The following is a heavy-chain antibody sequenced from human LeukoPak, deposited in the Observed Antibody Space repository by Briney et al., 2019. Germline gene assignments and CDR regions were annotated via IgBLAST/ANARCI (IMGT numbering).Heavy chain of an antibody. CDR2: INHSGST. D-gene: IGHD3-22*01. Sequence: SETLSLTCTVSDGSISSSYYWSWIRQPPGKGLEWIGEINHSGSTNYNSSLKSRVTISVDTSKNQFSLKLSSVTAADTAVYYCARRTYYYDSSGYYYYYYYMDVWGKGTTVTISS. J-gene: IGHJ6*03. CDR3: ARRTYYYDSSGYYYYYYYMDV. CDR1: DGSISSSYY. V-gene: IGHV4-34*01.